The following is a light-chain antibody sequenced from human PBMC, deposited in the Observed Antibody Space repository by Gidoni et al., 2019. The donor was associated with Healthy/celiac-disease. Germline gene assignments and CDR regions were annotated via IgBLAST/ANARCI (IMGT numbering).Light chain of an antibody. CDR1: QSVSSY. CDR2: DAS. Sequence: ELVLTQSPATLSLSPWARATLSCRASQSVSSYLAWYQQKPGQAPRLLIYDASNRATGIPARFSGSGSGTDFTLTISSLEPEDFAVYYCQQRSNWLTFGGGTKVEIK. CDR3: QQRSNWLT. V-gene: IGKV3-11*01. J-gene: IGKJ4*01.